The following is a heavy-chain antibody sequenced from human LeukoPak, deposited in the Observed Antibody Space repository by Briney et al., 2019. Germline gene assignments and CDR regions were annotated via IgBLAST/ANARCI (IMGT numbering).Heavy chain of an antibody. J-gene: IGHJ5*02. Sequence: SETLSLTCAVYGGSFSGYYWSWIRQAPGKGLEWLGEINQGGSTNYNPSLKSRVTISVDTSKNQFSLKLSSVTAADTAVYYCATEPGYCSGGRCYGGWFDPWGQGTLVTVSS. D-gene: IGHD2-15*01. V-gene: IGHV4-34*01. CDR1: GGSFSGYY. CDR2: INQGGST. CDR3: ATEPGYCSGGRCYGGWFDP.